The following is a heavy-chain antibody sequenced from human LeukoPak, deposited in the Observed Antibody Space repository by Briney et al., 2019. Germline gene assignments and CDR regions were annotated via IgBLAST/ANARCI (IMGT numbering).Heavy chain of an antibody. V-gene: IGHV1-24*01. D-gene: IGHD2-21*01. CDR2: FDPEDGET. CDR3: ATAFQVSYSKAYFDY. CDR1: GYTLTELS. Sequence: AASVKVSCKVSGYTLTELSMHWVRQAPGKGLEWMGGFDPEDGETIYAQKFQGRVTMTEDTSTDTAYMELSSLRSEDTAVYYCATAFQVSYSKAYFDYWGQGTLVTVSS. J-gene: IGHJ4*02.